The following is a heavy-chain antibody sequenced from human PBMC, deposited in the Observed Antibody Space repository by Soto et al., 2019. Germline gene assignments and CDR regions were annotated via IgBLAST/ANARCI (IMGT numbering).Heavy chain of an antibody. V-gene: IGHV3-15*01. CDR1: GFTFSNAW. Sequence: GGSLRLSCAASGFTFSNAWMSWVRQAPGKGLEWVGRIKSKTDGGTTDYAAPVKGRFTISRDDSKNTLYLQMNSLKTEDTAVYYCTTESTYSGYDSIWFDPWGQGTLVTVSS. D-gene: IGHD5-12*01. CDR3: TTESTYSGYDSIWFDP. CDR2: IKSKTDGGTT. J-gene: IGHJ5*02.